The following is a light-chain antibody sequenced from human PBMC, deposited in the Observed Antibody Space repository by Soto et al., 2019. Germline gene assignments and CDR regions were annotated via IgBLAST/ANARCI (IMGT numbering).Light chain of an antibody. J-gene: IGLJ3*02. Sequence: QSALTQPASVSGSPGQSITISCTGTSSDVGGYNYVSWYQHHPGKAPKFMIYEVSNRPSGVSSRFSGSKSGNTASLTISGLQAEDEADYYCSSYTGSNIVFGGGTKLT. CDR3: SSYTGSNIV. CDR2: EVS. CDR1: SSDVGGYNY. V-gene: IGLV2-14*01.